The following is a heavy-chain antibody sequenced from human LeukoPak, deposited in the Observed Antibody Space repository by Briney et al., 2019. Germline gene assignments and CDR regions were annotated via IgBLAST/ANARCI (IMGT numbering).Heavy chain of an antibody. CDR1: GGFISSYY. J-gene: IGHJ4*02. CDR2: FYYSGST. V-gene: IGHV4-59*01. Sequence: SETLSLTCTVSGGFISSYYWNWIRQPPGKGLEWIGQFYYSGSTNYNPSLKSRVSISVDTSKNQFSLKLTSVTAADTAVYYCASGFGDYTYFDYWGRGTLVTVSS. D-gene: IGHD4-17*01. CDR3: ASGFGDYTYFDY.